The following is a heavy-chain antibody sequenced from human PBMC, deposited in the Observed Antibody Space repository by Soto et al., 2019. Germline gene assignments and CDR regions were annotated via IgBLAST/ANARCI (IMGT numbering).Heavy chain of an antibody. Sequence: GGSLRLSCAASGFTFSSYGMHWVRQAPGKGLEWVAVISYDGSNKYYADSVKGRFTISRDNSKNTLYLQMNSLRAEDTAVYYCAKARYDFWSGYSDFFDYWGQGTLVTVSS. V-gene: IGHV3-30*18. CDR2: ISYDGSNK. CDR3: AKARYDFWSGYSDFFDY. CDR1: GFTFSSYG. J-gene: IGHJ4*02. D-gene: IGHD3-3*01.